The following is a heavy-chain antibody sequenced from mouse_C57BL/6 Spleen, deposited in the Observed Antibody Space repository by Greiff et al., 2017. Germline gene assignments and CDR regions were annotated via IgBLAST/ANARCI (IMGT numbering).Heavy chain of an antibody. V-gene: IGHV1-61*01. CDR1: GYTFTSYW. Sequence: QVQLQQPGAELVRPGSSVKLSCKASGYTFTSYWMDWVKQRPGQGLEWIGNIYPSDSETHYNQKFKDKATLTVDKSSSTAYMQLSSLTSEDSAVYYCARSKGYWYFDVWGTGTTVTVSS. J-gene: IGHJ1*03. CDR3: ARSKGYWYFDV. CDR2: IYPSDSET.